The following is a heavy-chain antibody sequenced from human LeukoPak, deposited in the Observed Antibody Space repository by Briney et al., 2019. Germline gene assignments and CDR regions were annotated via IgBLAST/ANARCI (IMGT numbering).Heavy chain of an antibody. CDR3: ARVKGEGAHFDY. V-gene: IGHV3-20*01. D-gene: IGHD1-26*01. CDR2: I. J-gene: IGHJ4*02. CDR1: GFTFDDYG. Sequence: PGGSLRLSCAASGFTFDDYGLSWVRQAPGKGLEWVSGINADSVRGRFTISRDNAKKSLYLQMHSLRAEDTAFYHCARVKGEGAHFDYWGQGTLVTVSS.